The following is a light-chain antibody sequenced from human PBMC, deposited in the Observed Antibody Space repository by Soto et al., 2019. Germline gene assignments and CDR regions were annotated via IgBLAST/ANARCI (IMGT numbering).Light chain of an antibody. Sequence: QSALTQPASVSGSPGQSITISCTGTSGDVGAYDFVSWYQQHPGKAPRLMIYNVNNRPAGASNRFSGSKSGSTASLTISTLQAEDEADYYCASFTNTYSYVFGAGTK. J-gene: IGLJ1*01. CDR2: NVN. CDR1: SGDVGAYDF. CDR3: ASFTNTYSYV. V-gene: IGLV2-14*01.